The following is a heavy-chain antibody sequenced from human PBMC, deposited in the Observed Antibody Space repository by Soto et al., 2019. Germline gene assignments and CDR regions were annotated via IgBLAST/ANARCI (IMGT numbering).Heavy chain of an antibody. J-gene: IGHJ5*02. CDR2: INPNSGGT. Sequence: GASVKVSCKASGYTFTGYYMHWVRQAPGQGLEWMGWINPNSGGTNYAQKFQGWVTMTRDTSISTAYMELSRLRSDDTAVYYCARGNIVVVPAAIGEGWFDPWGQGTLVTVSS. CDR1: GYTFTGYY. V-gene: IGHV1-2*04. CDR3: ARGNIVVVPAAIGEGWFDP. D-gene: IGHD2-2*02.